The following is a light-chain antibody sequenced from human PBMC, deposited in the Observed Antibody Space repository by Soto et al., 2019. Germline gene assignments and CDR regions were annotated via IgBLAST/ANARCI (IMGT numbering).Light chain of an antibody. CDR2: RNN. J-gene: IGLJ3*02. CDR3: SVWDANLSAWV. Sequence: QSVLTQPPSASGTPGQRVTIACSGSRSNIGKNYVYWYQQLPGTAPKLLIYRNNQRPSGVPDQFSGSKSGTSASLAISGLRSEDEADYYCSVWDANLSAWVFGGGTKLTVL. CDR1: RSNIGKNY. V-gene: IGLV1-47*01.